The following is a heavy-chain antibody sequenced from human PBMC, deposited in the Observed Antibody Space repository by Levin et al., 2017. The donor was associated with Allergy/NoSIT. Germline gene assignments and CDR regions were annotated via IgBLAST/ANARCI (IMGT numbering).Heavy chain of an antibody. Sequence: GESLKISCAASGFTFSNAWMSWVRQAPGKGLEWVGRIKSKTDGGTTDYAAPVKGRFTISRDDSKNTLYLQMNSLKTEDTAVYYCTTPSSDYIIPAIGLDAFDIWGQGTMVTVSS. CDR1: GFTFSNAW. J-gene: IGHJ3*02. V-gene: IGHV3-15*01. CDR2: IKSKTDGGTT. CDR3: TTPSSDYIIPAIGLDAFDI. D-gene: IGHD5-12*01.